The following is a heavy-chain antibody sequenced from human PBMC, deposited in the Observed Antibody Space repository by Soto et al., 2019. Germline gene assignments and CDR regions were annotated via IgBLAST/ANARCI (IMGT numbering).Heavy chain of an antibody. CDR3: GRGIPPQYSSNCLYWYFDL. Sequence: VQLVESGGGVVQPGRSLRLSCAASGFVYSTYAMHWVRLSPGMGLEWVALIWTDGTKEYYVDSVKGRFTISRDNSQNTLTLEMDIGRAADTAVYFCGRGIPPQYSSNCLYWYFDLWCRGAQVTVSS. CDR1: GFVYSTYA. CDR2: IWTDGTKE. D-gene: IGHD6-13*01. V-gene: IGHV3-33*01. J-gene: IGHJ2*01.